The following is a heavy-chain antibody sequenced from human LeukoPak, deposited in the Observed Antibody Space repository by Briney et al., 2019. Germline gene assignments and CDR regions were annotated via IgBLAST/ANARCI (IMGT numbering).Heavy chain of an antibody. CDR1: GYTFTSYD. J-gene: IGHJ5*02. CDR2: INPNSGKT. CDR3: ARGHSLWFDP. Sequence: WASVKVSCKASGYTFTSYDINWMRQASGQGLEWMGWINPNSGKTGYAQKFQGRVTTTRNTSISTVYMELTGLRSEDTVVYYCARGHSLWFDPWGQGTLVTVSS. V-gene: IGHV1-8*01.